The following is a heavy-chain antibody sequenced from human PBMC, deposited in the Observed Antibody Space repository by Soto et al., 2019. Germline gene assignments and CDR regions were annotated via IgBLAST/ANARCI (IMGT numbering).Heavy chain of an antibody. CDR2: FSGGRDTT. V-gene: IGHV3-23*01. J-gene: IGHJ4*02. Sequence: GGSLRLSCVASGFTFSSYAMSWVRQAPGQRLEWVATFSGGRDTTWHADSVKGRFTVSRGSSKNTLSLQMNSLRPEDTALYYCAKATSATCTGSICYSFDYWGQGTLVTVSS. D-gene: IGHD2-21*01. CDR3: AKATSATCTGSICYSFDY. CDR1: GFTFSSYA.